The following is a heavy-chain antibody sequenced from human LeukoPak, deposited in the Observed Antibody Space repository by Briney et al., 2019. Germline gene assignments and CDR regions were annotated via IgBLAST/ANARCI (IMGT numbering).Heavy chain of an antibody. CDR3: ARVRFLGSNWFDP. CDR2: IYYSGST. Sequence: PSETLSLTCTVSGGSISSYYWSLIRQPPGKGLERIGYIYYSGSTNYNPSLKSRVTISVDTSKNQFSLKLSSVTAADTAVYYCARVRFLGSNWFDPWGQGTLVTVSS. D-gene: IGHD3-3*01. V-gene: IGHV4-59*01. J-gene: IGHJ5*02. CDR1: GGSISSYY.